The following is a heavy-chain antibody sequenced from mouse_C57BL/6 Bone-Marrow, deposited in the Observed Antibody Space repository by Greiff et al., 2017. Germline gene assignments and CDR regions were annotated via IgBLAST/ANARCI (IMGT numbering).Heavy chain of an antibody. V-gene: IGHV5-4*03. CDR1: GFTFSSYA. D-gene: IGHD2-13*01. J-gene: IGHJ2*01. CDR3: ARASDGDFDY. CDR2: ISDGGSYT. Sequence: EVKLVESGGGLVKPGGSLKLSCAASGFTFSSYAMSWVRQTPEKRLEWVATISDGGSYTYYPDNVKGRFTISRDNAKNNLYLQMSHLKSEDTAMYYCARASDGDFDYWGQGTTLTVSS.